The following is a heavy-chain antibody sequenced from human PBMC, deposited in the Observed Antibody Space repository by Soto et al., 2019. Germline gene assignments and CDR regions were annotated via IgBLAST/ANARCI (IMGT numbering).Heavy chain of an antibody. CDR1: GFTLSRHT. D-gene: IGHD3-22*01. CDR2: IGSRTSDI. V-gene: IGHV3-21*01. CDR3: VRDYYDTSGYPNTFDM. Sequence: GGSLRLSCAASGFTLSRHTMNWVRQAPGQGLEWVSFIGSRTSDIYYADSVKGRFTISRDNAKNSLYLDLTRLRAEDTAVYFCVRDYYDTSGYPNTFDMWGQGTMVT. J-gene: IGHJ3*02.